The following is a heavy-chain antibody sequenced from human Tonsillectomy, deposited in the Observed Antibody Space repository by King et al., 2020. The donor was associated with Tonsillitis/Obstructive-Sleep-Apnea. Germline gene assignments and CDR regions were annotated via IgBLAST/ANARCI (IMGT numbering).Heavy chain of an antibody. CDR2: IYYSGTT. V-gene: IGHV4-39*01. Sequence: QLQLQESGPGLVKPSETLSLTCTVSGDSISSSLYYWGWLRQPPGKGLEWIATIYYSGTTYYNPSLKSRVTISVATSKNQFSLNLNSVTAADTAVYYCVRHSRDSSWGDYFYYIVVWGKGTMVTVSS. CDR1: GDSISSSLYY. J-gene: IGHJ6*03. D-gene: IGHD6-6*01. CDR3: VRHSRDSSWGDYFYYIVV.